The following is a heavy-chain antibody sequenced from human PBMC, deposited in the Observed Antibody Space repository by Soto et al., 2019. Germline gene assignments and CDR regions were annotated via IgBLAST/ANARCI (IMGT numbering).Heavy chain of an antibody. V-gene: IGHV5-10-1*01. CDR3: ARLAMATRRGYYGMDV. CDR1: GYSFTSYW. CDR2: IDPSDSYT. D-gene: IGHD5-12*01. J-gene: IGHJ6*02. Sequence: PGESLKISCKGSGYSFTSYWIGWVRQMPGKGLEWMGRIDPSDSYTNYSPSLQGHVTISADKSISTAYLQWSSLKASDTAMYYCARLAMATRRGYYGMDVWGQGTTVTVSS.